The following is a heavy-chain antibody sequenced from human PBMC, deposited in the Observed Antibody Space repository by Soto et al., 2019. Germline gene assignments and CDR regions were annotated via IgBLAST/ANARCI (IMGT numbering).Heavy chain of an antibody. Sequence: SETLSLTCTVSGGSISSYYWSWIRQPPGKGLEWIGYIYYSGSTNYNPSLKSRVTISVDTSKNQFSLKLSSVTAADTAVYYCARDYSGSYFDAFDIWGQGTMVTGSS. CDR3: ARDYSGSYFDAFDI. CDR1: GGSISSYY. D-gene: IGHD1-26*01. CDR2: IYYSGST. J-gene: IGHJ3*02. V-gene: IGHV4-59*01.